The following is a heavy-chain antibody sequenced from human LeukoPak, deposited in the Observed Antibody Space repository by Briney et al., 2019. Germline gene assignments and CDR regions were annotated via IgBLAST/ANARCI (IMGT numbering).Heavy chain of an antibody. V-gene: IGHV3-30*03. CDR2: ISYDGSNK. Sequence: GGSLRLSCAASGFTFSSYGMHWVHQAPGKGLEWVAVISYDGSNKYYADSVKGRFTISRDNSENTLYLQMNSLRAEDTAVYYCAWSVYDSSGYYSPLGYWGQGTLVTVSS. CDR3: AWSVYDSSGYYSPLGY. J-gene: IGHJ4*02. D-gene: IGHD3-22*01. CDR1: GFTFSSYG.